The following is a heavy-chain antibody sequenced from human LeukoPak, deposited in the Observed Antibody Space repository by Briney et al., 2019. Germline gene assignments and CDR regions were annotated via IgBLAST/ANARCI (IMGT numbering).Heavy chain of an antibody. CDR1: GYTFTGYY. V-gene: IGHV1-2*06. CDR3: ASEHYDFWSGYDPKYYYGMDV. D-gene: IGHD3-3*01. CDR2: INPNSGGT. Sequence: ASVKVSCKASGYTFTGYYMHWVRQAPGQGLEWMGRINPNSGGTNYAQKFQGRVTMTRDTSISTAYMELSRLRSDDTAVYYCASEHYDFWSGYDPKYYYGMDVWGQGTMVTVSS. J-gene: IGHJ6*02.